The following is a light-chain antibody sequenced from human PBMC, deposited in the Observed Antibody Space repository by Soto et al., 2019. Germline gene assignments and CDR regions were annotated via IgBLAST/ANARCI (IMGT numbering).Light chain of an antibody. CDR3: QQYNSYPLT. J-gene: IGKJ4*02. CDR2: KAS. Sequence: DIQMTQSPSTLSASVGDRVTITCRASRSISSWLAWYQQKPGKAPKLLIYKASSLESGGHSRFSGSGSGTEFTLTISSLQPYDFATYYCQQYNSYPLTFGGGTKVELQ. CDR1: RSISSW. V-gene: IGKV1-5*03.